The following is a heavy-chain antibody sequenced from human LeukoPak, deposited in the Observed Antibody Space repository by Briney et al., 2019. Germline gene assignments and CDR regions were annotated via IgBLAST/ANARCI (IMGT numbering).Heavy chain of an antibody. V-gene: IGHV3-9*03. CDR1: GYTFDDYA. D-gene: IGHD3-22*01. J-gene: IGHJ3*02. CDR3: AKASHYDSSGYYYDSGAFDI. Sequence: GRSLRLSCAASGYTFDDYAMHWVRQAPGKGLEWVSGISWNSGSIGYADSVKGRFTISRDNAKNSLYLQMNSLRAEDMALYYCAKASHYDSSGYYYDSGAFDIWGQGTMVTVPS. CDR2: ISWNSGSI.